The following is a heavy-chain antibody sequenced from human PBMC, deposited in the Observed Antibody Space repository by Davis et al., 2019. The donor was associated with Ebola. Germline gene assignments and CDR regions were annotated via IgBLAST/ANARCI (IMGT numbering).Heavy chain of an antibody. Sequence: AASVKVSCKASGGTFSSYAISWVRQAPGQGLEWMGRIIPILGIANYAQKFQGRVTITADKSTSTAYMELSSLRSEDTAVYYCASLGSCSSTSCYTRGYWGQGTLVTVSS. J-gene: IGHJ4*02. CDR1: GGTFSSYA. CDR2: IIPILGIA. CDR3: ASLGSCSSTSCYTRGY. V-gene: IGHV1-69*04. D-gene: IGHD2-2*02.